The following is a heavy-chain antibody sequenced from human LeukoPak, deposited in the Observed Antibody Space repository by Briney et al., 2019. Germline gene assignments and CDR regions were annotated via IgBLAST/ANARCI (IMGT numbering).Heavy chain of an antibody. D-gene: IGHD3-10*01. CDR1: GYIFTTHA. Sequence: GASVKVSCKASGYIFTTHAMHWLRQAPGQRPEWMGWINAGSGYTKYSQKFQGRVTISRDASASTVYMELRSLGSEDTAVYYCARASSGSLSTWFGELFDWCDPWGQGTLVTVSS. J-gene: IGHJ5*02. CDR3: ARASSGSLSTWFGELFDWCDP. CDR2: INAGSGYT. V-gene: IGHV1-3*01.